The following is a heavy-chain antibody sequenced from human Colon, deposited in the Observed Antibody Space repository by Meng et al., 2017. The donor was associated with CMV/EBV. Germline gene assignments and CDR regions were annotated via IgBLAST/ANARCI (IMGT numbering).Heavy chain of an antibody. V-gene: IGHV3-21*01. CDR1: DFKFNSYS. CDR3: ARDGGGVPAALYYFDN. J-gene: IGHJ4*02. CDR2: SSSSSAFV. D-gene: IGHD2-2*01. Sequence: SLMFSCAASDFKFNSYSMNWVRQAPGKGLEWVASSSSSSAFVYYADSVKGRFTISRDNAKNSLYLHMNSLRAEDTAVYYCARDGGGVPAALYYFDNWGQGTLVTVSS.